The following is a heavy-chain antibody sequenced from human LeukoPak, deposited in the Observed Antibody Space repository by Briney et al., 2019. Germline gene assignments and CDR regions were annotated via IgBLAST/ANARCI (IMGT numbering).Heavy chain of an antibody. J-gene: IGHJ4*02. CDR3: ARDVVGSLDY. CDR2: IKGDESAR. D-gene: IGHD1-26*01. Sequence: GRSLRPSWAASGFTFSSYWIAWARQAAGKGREWVANIKGDESARHQADSVKGRFTISRDNTRNSLYLQMTNLRGDDTAVYYCARDVVGSLDYWGQGTLVTVSS. V-gene: IGHV3-7*01. CDR1: GFTFSSYW.